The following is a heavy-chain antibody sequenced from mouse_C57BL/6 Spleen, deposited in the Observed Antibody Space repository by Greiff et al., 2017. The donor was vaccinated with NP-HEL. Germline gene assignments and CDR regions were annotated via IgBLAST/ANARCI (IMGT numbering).Heavy chain of an antibody. Sequence: DVKLVESGGGLVKPGGSLKLSCAASGFTFSSYAMSWVRQTPEKRLEWVATISDGGSYTYYPDNVKGRFTISRDNAKNNLYLQMSHLKSEDTAMYYCARDRERLRLDYWGQGTTLTVSS. CDR1: GFTFSSYA. CDR3: ARDRERLRLDY. V-gene: IGHV5-4*01. D-gene: IGHD2-4*01. CDR2: ISDGGSYT. J-gene: IGHJ2*01.